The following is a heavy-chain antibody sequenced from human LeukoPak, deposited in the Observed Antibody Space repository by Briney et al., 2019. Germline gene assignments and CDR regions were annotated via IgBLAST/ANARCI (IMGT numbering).Heavy chain of an antibody. CDR1: GFTFGNYG. D-gene: IGHD1-26*01. Sequence: PGGSLRLSCAASGFTFGNYGMNWVRQAPGKGLEWVSGISGGGSRTYYADSVKGRFTISRDNAKNSLYLQMNSLRAEDTAVYYCARDSSKIVGATPYWGQGTLVTVSS. CDR3: ARDSSKIVGATPY. CDR2: ISGGGSRT. J-gene: IGHJ4*02. V-gene: IGHV3-21*01.